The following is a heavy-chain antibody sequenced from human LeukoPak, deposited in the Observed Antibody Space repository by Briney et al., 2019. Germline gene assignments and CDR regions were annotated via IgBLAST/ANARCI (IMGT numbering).Heavy chain of an antibody. Sequence: ASVKVSCKASGYTFTSYGISWVRQAPGQGLEWMGWISAYNGNTNYAQKLQGRVTMTTDTSTSTAYMELRSLRSDDTAVYYCARSYGYYDFWSGYPNWYFDLWGRGTLVTVSS. CDR3: ARSYGYYDFWSGYPNWYFDL. J-gene: IGHJ2*01. D-gene: IGHD3-3*01. CDR2: ISAYNGNT. V-gene: IGHV1-18*01. CDR1: GYTFTSYG.